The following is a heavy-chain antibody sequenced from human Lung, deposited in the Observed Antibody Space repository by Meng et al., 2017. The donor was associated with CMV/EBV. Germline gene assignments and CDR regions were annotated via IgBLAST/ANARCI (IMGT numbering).Heavy chain of an antibody. CDR2: IYSGDDST. CDR3: AKDHMLSYFDY. V-gene: IGHV3-23*03. J-gene: IGHJ4*02. CDR1: GFTFSTFA. D-gene: IGHD2-8*01. Sequence: LXCAASGFTFSTFAMSWVRQAPGKGLQWVSVIYSGDDSTYYADSVKGRFTISRDNSKNTLYLQMNSLRAEDTAVYYCAKDHMLSYFDYWGQGTLVTVSS.